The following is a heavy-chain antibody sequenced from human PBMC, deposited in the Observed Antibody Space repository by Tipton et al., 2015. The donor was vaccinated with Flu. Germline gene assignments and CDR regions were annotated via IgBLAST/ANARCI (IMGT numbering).Heavy chain of an antibody. Sequence: PGLVKPSETLSLTCTVSGGSMSSFYWSWIRQPAGKGLEWVGRIYASGSTNYNPSLKSRLTMSVDTSKNQFSLKLSSVTAADTAVYYCAGGSGSGTYVIFYFWGQGTLVTVSS. CDR2: IYASGST. CDR1: GGSMSSFY. D-gene: IGHD3-10*01. CDR3: AGGSGSGTYVIFYF. V-gene: IGHV4-4*07. J-gene: IGHJ4*02.